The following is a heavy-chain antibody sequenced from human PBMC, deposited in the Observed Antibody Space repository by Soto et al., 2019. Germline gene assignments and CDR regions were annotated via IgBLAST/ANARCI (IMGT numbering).Heavy chain of an antibody. D-gene: IGHD5-18*01. CDR1: GGSFSGYY. Sequence: SETLSLTCAVYGGSFSGYYWSWIRQPPGKGLEWIGEINHSGSTNYNPSLKSRVTISVDTSKNQFSLKLSSVTAADTAVYYCAREARGYSYGPSRGYWFDPWGQGTLVTGLL. J-gene: IGHJ5*02. CDR2: INHSGST. CDR3: AREARGYSYGPSRGYWFDP. V-gene: IGHV4-34*01.